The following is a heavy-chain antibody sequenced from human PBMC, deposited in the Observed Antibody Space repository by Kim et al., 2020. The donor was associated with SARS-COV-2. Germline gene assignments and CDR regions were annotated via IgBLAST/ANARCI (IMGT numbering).Heavy chain of an antibody. CDR2: SGST. CDR3: ARGRDLDY. V-gene: IGHV4-34*01. J-gene: IGHJ4*02. Sequence: SGSTNYTPSLKSRVTISVDTSKNQFSLKLSSVTAADTAVYYCARGRDLDYWGQGTLVTVSS.